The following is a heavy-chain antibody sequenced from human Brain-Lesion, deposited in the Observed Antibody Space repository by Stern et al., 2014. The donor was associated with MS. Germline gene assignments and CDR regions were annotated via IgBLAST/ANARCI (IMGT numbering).Heavy chain of an antibody. D-gene: IGHD3/OR15-3a*01. J-gene: IGHJ3*01. Sequence: VQLEESGPGLVKPSETLSLTCSISGGSVSSNRYYWGWIRQPPGKGLEWIGIIYYSGATFYNPSLKSRFPKSMDTPKNQFSLSLSFVTAADTAVYYCGRAGLDDTFDVWGQGTMVTVSS. V-gene: IGHV4-39*01. CDR3: GRAGLDDTFDV. CDR1: GGSVSSNRYY. CDR2: IYYSGAT.